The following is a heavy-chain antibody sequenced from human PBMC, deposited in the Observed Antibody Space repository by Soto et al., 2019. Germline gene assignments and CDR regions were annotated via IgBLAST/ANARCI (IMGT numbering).Heavy chain of an antibody. D-gene: IGHD4-17*01. V-gene: IGHV3-15*01. J-gene: IGHJ4*02. Sequence: PGGSLRLSCAASGFTFSNAWMSWVRQAPGKGLEWVGRIKSKTDGGTTDYAAPVKGRFTISRDDSKNTLYLQMNSLKTEDTAVYYCTTEPETTVTTNFDYWGQGTLVTVSS. CDR2: IKSKTDGGTT. CDR3: TTEPETTVTTNFDY. CDR1: GFTFSNAW.